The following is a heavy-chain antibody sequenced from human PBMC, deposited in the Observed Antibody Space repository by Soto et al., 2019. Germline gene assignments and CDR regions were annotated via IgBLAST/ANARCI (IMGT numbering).Heavy chain of an antibody. J-gene: IGHJ4*02. CDR3: ANLVIGYCSGNTCDDY. V-gene: IGHV3-30*18. CDR1: GFTFSYG. CDR2: ISYDSSNT. D-gene: IGHD2-15*01. Sequence: VQLLESGGGLIQPGGSLRLSCAASGFTFSYGIHWLRQAPGKGLEWVAYISYDSSNTFYGDSVKGRFTISRDNSKNTQFLQMNSLRAEDTAVYYCANLVIGYCSGNTCDDYWGQGTLVAVSS.